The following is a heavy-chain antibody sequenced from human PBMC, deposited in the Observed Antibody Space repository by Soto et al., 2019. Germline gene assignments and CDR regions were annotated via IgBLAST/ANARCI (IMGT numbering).Heavy chain of an antibody. CDR3: ARDLIGGSSSLGIDP. CDR2: IYYSGST. V-gene: IGHV4-30-4*01. CDR1: GGSISSGDYY. J-gene: IGHJ5*02. Sequence: QVQLQESGPGLVKPSQTLSLTCTVSGGSISSGDYYWSWIRQPPGKGLEWIGYIYYSGSTYYNPSLESRVTIAVDTPKNQFSLKLSSVPAADTAVYYCARDLIGGSSSLGIDPWGQGTLVTVSS. D-gene: IGHD6-6*01.